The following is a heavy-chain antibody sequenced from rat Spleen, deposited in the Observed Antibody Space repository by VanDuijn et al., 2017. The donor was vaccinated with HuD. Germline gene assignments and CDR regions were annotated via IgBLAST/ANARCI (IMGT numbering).Heavy chain of an antibody. J-gene: IGHJ1*01. Sequence: EVQLVESGGGLVQPGRSLKLSCAASGFTFSDYYMAWVRQAPTKGLEWVATISYGDSSGHSSTYYRDSVKGRFTISRDNAKSTLYLQMDSLRSEDTATYYCARLAITVVADWYFDFWGPGTMVTVSS. V-gene: IGHV5-7*01. CDR3: ARLAITVVADWYFDF. CDR1: GFTFSDYY. D-gene: IGHD1-1*01. CDR2: ISYGDSSGHSST.